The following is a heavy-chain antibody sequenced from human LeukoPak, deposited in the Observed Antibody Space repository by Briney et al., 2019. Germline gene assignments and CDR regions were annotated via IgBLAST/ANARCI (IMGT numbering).Heavy chain of an antibody. V-gene: IGHV1-69*04. Sequence: VASVKVSCKASAGTFSSYAISWVRPAPGQGLEWMGRIIPILGIANYAQKFQGRATITADKSTSTAYMELSSLRSEDTAVYYCARPYCSGGSCYPAYYYYGMDVWGQGTTVTVSS. CDR3: ARPYCSGGSCYPAYYYYGMDV. D-gene: IGHD2-15*01. CDR2: IIPILGIA. CDR1: AGTFSSYA. J-gene: IGHJ6*02.